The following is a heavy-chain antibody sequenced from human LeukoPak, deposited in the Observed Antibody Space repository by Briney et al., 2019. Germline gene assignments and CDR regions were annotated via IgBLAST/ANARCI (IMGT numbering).Heavy chain of an antibody. V-gene: IGHV1-2*02. Sequence: GASVKVSCKASGYTFTGYYMHRVRQAPGQGLEWMGWINPNSGGTNYAQKFQGRVTMTRDTSISTAYMELSRLRSDDTAVYYCARASQLRFLEWLFDYWGQGTLVTVSS. D-gene: IGHD3-3*01. CDR3: ARASQLRFLEWLFDY. J-gene: IGHJ4*02. CDR1: GYTFTGYY. CDR2: INPNSGGT.